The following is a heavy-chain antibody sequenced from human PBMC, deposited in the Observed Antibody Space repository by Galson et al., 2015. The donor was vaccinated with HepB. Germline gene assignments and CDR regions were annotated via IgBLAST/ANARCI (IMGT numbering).Heavy chain of an antibody. Sequence: SLRLSCAASGFPFNNAWMTWVRQAPGMGLEWVGRIKSKTDGETTDYAAPVKGRFTISRDDSKNRLYLQTNSLKTEDTAVYYCTTDVYYSTYWSWLDPWGQGTPVTVSS. CDR1: GFPFNNAW. D-gene: IGHD2-8*02. V-gene: IGHV3-15*01. CDR3: TTDVYYSTYWSWLDP. J-gene: IGHJ5*02. CDR2: IKSKTDGETT.